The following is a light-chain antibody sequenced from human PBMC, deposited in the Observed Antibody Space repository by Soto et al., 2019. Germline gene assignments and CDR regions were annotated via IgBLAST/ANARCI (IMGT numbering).Light chain of an antibody. J-gene: IGLJ1*01. CDR1: SSNIGADYD. V-gene: IGLV1-40*01. Sequence: QLVLTQPPSVSGAPGQRVTISCTGSSSNIGADYDVHWYQQFPGTAPKLLIYANTNRPSGVPDRFSGSKSGTSASLAITGLQAEDEADYYCQSYDSSLSAFVFGTGTKVTVL. CDR3: QSYDSSLSAFV. CDR2: ANT.